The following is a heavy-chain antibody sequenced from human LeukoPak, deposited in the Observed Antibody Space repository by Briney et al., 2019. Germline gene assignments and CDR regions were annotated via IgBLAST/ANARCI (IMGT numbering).Heavy chain of an antibody. CDR1: GFTFSSYA. J-gene: IGHJ3*02. D-gene: IGHD3-3*01. CDR2: ISGSGGST. V-gene: IGHV3-23*01. CDR3: AHLTHTIFGVVINDAFDI. Sequence: GGSLRLSCAASGFTFSSYAMSWVRQAPGKGLEWVSAISGSGGSTYYADSVKGRFTISRDNSKNTLYLQMNSLRAEDTGVHYCAHLTHTIFGVVINDAFDIWGQGTMVTVSS.